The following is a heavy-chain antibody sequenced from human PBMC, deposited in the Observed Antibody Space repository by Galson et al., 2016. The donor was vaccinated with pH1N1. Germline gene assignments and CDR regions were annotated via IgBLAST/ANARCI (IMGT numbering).Heavy chain of an antibody. Sequence: SLRLSCAASGFTFGDYAMRWVPQAPGKGLEYVSSISTSSGTTYYGDSVRGRFTISRDNSKNTVYLQMNSLRAEDTAIYYCTKARVGNYCCDYWGQGSLVTGSS. CDR3: TKARVGNYCCDY. V-gene: IGHV3-23*01. CDR2: ISTSSGTT. J-gene: IGHJ4*02. D-gene: IGHD1-7*01. CDR1: GFTFGDYA.